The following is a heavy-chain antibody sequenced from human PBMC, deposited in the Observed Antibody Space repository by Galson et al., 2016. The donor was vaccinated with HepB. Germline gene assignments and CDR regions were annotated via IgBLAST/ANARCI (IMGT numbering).Heavy chain of an antibody. D-gene: IGHD7-27*01. Sequence: QSGAEVKKPGESLRISCYLSGATVTNSWISWVRQVPGKGLEWMGRVDATNSYTFYSPSFQGHVTISADKSINTAYLQWSSLKPPDTAIYCCAETVLTAVGDWFDPWGQGTLVTVSS. V-gene: IGHV5-10-1*01. CDR3: AETVLTAVGDWFDP. CDR2: VDATNSYT. J-gene: IGHJ5*02. CDR1: GATVTNSW.